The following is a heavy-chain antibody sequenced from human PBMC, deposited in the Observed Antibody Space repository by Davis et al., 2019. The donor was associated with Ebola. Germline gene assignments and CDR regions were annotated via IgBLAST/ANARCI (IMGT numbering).Heavy chain of an antibody. J-gene: IGHJ4*02. D-gene: IGHD3-22*01. V-gene: IGHV3-11*01. CDR3: ALTYYYDSSGYYRRSPPADY. CDR1: GFTFSNYW. CDR2: ISSSGSTI. Sequence: GESLKISCAASGFTFSNYWMYWVRQAPGKGLEWVSYISSSGSTIYYADSVKGRFTISRDNAKNSLYLQMNSLRAEDTAVYYCALTYYYDSSGYYRRSPPADYWGQGTLVTVSS.